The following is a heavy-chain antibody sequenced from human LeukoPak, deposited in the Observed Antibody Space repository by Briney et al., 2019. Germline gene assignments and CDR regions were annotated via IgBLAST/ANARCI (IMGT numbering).Heavy chain of an antibody. CDR1: GGSFSGHY. Sequence: SVTLSLTCAVDGGSFSGHYWSWIRQPPGKGLEWIGEINHSGSTNYNPSLKSRVTISVDTSKNQFSLKLSSVTAADTGVYYCARGQYRRDYWAQGTLVTVSS. CDR3: ARGQYRRDY. V-gene: IGHV4-34*01. CDR2: INHSGST. J-gene: IGHJ4*02. D-gene: IGHD2-2*01.